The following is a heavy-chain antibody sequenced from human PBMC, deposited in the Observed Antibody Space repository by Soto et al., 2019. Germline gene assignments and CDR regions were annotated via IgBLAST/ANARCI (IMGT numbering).Heavy chain of an antibody. CDR3: AKGGRGDIVVVPAARVYYYYYYYMDV. Sequence: GGSLRLSCAASGFTFSSYAMSWVRQAPGKGLEWVSAISGSGGSTYYADSVKGRFTISRDNSKNTLYLQMNSLRAEDTAVYYCAKGGRGDIVVVPAARVYYYYYYYMDVWAKGPRSPSP. CDR1: GFTFSSYA. J-gene: IGHJ6*03. D-gene: IGHD2-2*01. V-gene: IGHV3-23*01. CDR2: ISGSGGST.